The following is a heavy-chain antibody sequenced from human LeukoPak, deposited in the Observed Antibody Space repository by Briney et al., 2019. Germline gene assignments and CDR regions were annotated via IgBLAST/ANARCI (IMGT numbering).Heavy chain of an antibody. D-gene: IGHD7-27*01. Sequence: GSSVKVSCKASGGTFSSYAISWVRQAPGQGLEWMGGIIPIFGTANYAQKFQGRVTITADESTSTAYMELSSLRSEDTAVYYCASNWGRLVTTDAFDIWGRGTTVTVSS. CDR1: GGTFSSYA. CDR2: IIPIFGTA. CDR3: ASNWGRLVTTDAFDI. V-gene: IGHV1-69*01. J-gene: IGHJ3*02.